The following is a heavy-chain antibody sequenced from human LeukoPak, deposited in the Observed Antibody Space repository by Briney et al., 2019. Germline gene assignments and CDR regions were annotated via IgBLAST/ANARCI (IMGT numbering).Heavy chain of an antibody. V-gene: IGHV3-33*01. Sequence: TGGSLRLSCAASGFTFSSYGMHWVRQAPGKGLEWEAVIWYDGSNKYYADSVKGRFTISRDNSKNTLYLQMNSLRAEDTAVYYCARNYYDSSGYYYHDYWGQGALVTVSS. CDR2: IWYDGSNK. CDR1: GFTFSSYG. D-gene: IGHD3-22*01. CDR3: ARNYYDSSGYYYHDY. J-gene: IGHJ4*02.